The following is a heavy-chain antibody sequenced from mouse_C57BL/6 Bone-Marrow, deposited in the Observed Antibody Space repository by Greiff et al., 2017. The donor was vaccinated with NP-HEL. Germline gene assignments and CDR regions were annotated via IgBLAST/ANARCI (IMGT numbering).Heavy chain of an antibody. D-gene: IGHD1-1*01. CDR3: ARYEGIYYSHFDY. CDR1: GFTFTDYY. CDR2: IRNKANGYTT. Sequence: EVKLVESGGGLVQPGGSLSLSCAASGFTFTDYYMSWVRQPPGKALEWVGFIRNKANGYTTEYSASVKGRFTISRDNSQSILYLQMHALRADDSATYYCARYEGIYYSHFDYWGQGTTLTVSS. V-gene: IGHV7-3*01. J-gene: IGHJ2*01.